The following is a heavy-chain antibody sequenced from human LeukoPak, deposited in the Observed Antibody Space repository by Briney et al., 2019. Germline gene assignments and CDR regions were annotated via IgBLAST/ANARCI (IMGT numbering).Heavy chain of an antibody. Sequence: GESLKISCKGSGYSFTNYWIGWVRQMPGKGLEWMGIIYPGDSDTRYSPSFQGQVTISADKSISTAYLQWSSLKASDTAMYYCARQGWAPSRENWFDPWGQGTLVTVSS. J-gene: IGHJ5*02. CDR3: ARQGWAPSRENWFDP. CDR1: GYSFTNYW. D-gene: IGHD2-15*01. CDR2: IYPGDSDT. V-gene: IGHV5-51*01.